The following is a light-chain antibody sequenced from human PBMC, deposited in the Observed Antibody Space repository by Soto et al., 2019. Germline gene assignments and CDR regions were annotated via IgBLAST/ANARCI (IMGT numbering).Light chain of an antibody. Sequence: EIVLTQSPGTLSLSPGERATLSFRASQSVSSSYLAWYQQKPGQAPRFLIYGASSRATGIPDRFSGSGSGTDFTLSISRLEPEDFAVYYCQQYGSSPTTFGQGTKVDI. CDR3: QQYGSSPTT. CDR2: GAS. CDR1: QSVSSSY. V-gene: IGKV3-20*01. J-gene: IGKJ1*01.